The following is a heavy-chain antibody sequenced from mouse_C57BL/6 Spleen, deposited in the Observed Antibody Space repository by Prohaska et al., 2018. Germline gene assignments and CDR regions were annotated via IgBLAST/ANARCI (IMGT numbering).Heavy chain of an antibody. CDR3: MRYSNYLYFDV. CDR1: GFTFSGFW. Sequence: GLSCEGSGFTFSGFWMSWVRQTPGKTLEWIGDINSDGSAINYAPSIKDRFTIFRDNDKSTLYLQMSNVRSEDTATYFCMRYSNYLYFDVSGTMTAVIVSS. V-gene: IGHV11-2*01. D-gene: IGHD2-5*01. CDR2: INSDGSAI. J-gene: IGHJ1*03.